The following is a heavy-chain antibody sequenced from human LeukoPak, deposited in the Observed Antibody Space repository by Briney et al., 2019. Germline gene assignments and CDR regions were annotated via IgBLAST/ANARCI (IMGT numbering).Heavy chain of an antibody. V-gene: IGHV4-34*01. Sequence: SETLSLTCAVYGGSFSGYYWSWIRQPPGRGREWIGEINQSGSTNYNPSLKSRVTISVDTSKNQFSLKLSSVTAADTAVYYCARGVGGYYYGSGSFSAYFQHWGQGTLVTVSS. CDR2: INQSGST. D-gene: IGHD3-10*01. CDR1: GGSFSGYY. CDR3: ARGVGGYYYGSGSFSAYFQH. J-gene: IGHJ1*01.